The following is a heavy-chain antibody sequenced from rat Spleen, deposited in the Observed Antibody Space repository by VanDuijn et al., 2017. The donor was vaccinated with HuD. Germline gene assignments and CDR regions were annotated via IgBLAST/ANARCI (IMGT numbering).Heavy chain of an antibody. CDR2: ITSAGSNT. Sequence: EVQLVESGGGLVQPGRSLKLSCAASGFTFSDYGMAWVRQAPKKGLEWVATITSAGSNTYYPDSVKGRFTISRDNAKITLYLQMNSLRSEDTATYYCTRGHTMGMTNWFAYWGQGTLVTVSS. D-gene: IGHD1-7*01. V-gene: IGHV5-29*01. CDR1: GFTFSDYG. CDR3: TRGHTMGMTNWFAY. J-gene: IGHJ3*01.